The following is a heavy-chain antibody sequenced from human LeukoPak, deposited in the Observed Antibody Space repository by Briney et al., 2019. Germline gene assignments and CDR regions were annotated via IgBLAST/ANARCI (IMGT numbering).Heavy chain of an antibody. CDR1: GGSFSGYY. CDR3: AREGGVTTAFDY. J-gene: IGHJ4*02. CDR2: INHSGST. D-gene: IGHD4-17*01. V-gene: IGHV4-34*01. Sequence: PSETLSLTCAVYGGSFSGYYWSWIRQPPGKGLEWIGEINHSGSTNYNPSLKGRVTISVDTSKNQFSLKLSSVTAADTAVYYCAREGGVTTAFDYWGQGTLVTVSS.